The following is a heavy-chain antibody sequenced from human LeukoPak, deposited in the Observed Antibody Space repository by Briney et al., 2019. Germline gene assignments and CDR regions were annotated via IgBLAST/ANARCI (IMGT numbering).Heavy chain of an antibody. V-gene: IGHV1-2*02. CDR3: AREFGPPYYYDSSGYHFDY. CDR1: GYTFTGYY. CDR2: INPNSGGT. D-gene: IGHD3-22*01. Sequence: ASVKVSCKASGYTFTGYYMHWVRQAPGQGLEWMGWINPNSGGTNYAQKFQGRVTMTRDTSISTAYMELSRLRSDDTAVYYCAREFGPPYYYDSSGYHFDYWGQGTLVTVSS. J-gene: IGHJ4*02.